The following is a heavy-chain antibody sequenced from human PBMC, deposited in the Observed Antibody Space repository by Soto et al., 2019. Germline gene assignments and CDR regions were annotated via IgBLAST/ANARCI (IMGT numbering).Heavy chain of an antibody. CDR2: IYYSGST. CDR1: GVSISSYY. J-gene: IGHJ4*02. CDR3: ARHAGYGDYDFDY. Sequence: SETLSLTCTVSGVSISSYYWSWIRQPPGKGLEWIGYIYYSGSTNYNPSLKSRVTISVDTSKNQFSLKLSSVTAADTAVYYCARHAGYGDYDFDYWGQGTLVTVSS. D-gene: IGHD4-17*01. V-gene: IGHV4-59*08.